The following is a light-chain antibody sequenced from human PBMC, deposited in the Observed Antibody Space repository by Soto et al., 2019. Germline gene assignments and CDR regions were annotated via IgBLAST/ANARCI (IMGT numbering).Light chain of an antibody. CDR3: QQLKSSPFT. CDR1: QSVSFY. J-gene: IGKJ3*01. Sequence: EIVLTQSPATLSLSPGDRATLSCRASQSVSFYLAWYQQKPGQAPRLLVYDVSNRAPGVPARFSGSGSETDFTLTISSLQPEDFVTYYCQQLKSSPFTFGPGTKVDIK. CDR2: DVS. V-gene: IGKV3-11*01.